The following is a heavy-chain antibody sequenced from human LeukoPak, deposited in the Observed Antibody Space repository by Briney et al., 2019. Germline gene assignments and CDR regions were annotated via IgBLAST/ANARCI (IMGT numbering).Heavy chain of an antibody. CDR2: ISWNSGSI. J-gene: IGHJ4*02. V-gene: IGHV3-9*01. CDR1: GFTFSSYA. D-gene: IGHD6-19*01. CDR3: AKVSSSGWYGTFDY. Sequence: GGSLRLSCAASGFTFSSYAMSWVRQAPGKGLEWVSGISWNSGSIGYADSVKGRFTISRDNAKNSLYLQMNSLRAEDTALYYCAKVSSSGWYGTFDYWGQGTLVTVSS.